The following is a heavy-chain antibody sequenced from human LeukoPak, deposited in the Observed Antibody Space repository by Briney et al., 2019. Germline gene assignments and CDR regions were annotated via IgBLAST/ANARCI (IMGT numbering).Heavy chain of an antibody. D-gene: IGHD1-26*01. V-gene: IGHV3-64*01. Sequence: GGSLRLSCAASGFTFSSYAMHWVRQAPGKGLEYVSAISSNGGNTYYANSVKGRFTISRDNSKNTLYLQMGSLRAEDMAVYCCARELGLYWFDPWGQGTLVTVSS. CDR2: ISSNGGNT. CDR3: ARELGLYWFDP. CDR1: GFTFSSYA. J-gene: IGHJ5*02.